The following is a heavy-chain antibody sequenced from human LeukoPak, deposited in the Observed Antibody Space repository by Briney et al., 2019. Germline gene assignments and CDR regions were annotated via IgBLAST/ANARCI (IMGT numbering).Heavy chain of an antibody. V-gene: IGHV3-15*07. CDR1: GFTFSNAY. D-gene: IGHD3-10*01. J-gene: IGHJ4*02. CDR2: IKPKTDGETT. CDR3: TTDKAVLLWFGDPGGDFDY. Sequence: GGSLRLSCAASGFTFSNAYMNWVRQAPGKGLEWVGRIKPKTDGETTDYAAPVKGRFTISRDDSKNTLYLQMNSLKTEDTAVYYCTTDKAVLLWFGDPGGDFDYWGQGTLVTVSS.